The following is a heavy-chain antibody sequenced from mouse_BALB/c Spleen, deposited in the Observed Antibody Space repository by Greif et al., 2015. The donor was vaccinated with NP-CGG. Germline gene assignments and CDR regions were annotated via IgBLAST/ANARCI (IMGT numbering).Heavy chain of an antibody. CDR2: ISSGGGST. J-gene: IGHJ3*01. CDR1: GFAFSSYD. V-gene: IGHV5-12-1*01. Sequence: EVNVVESGGGLVKPGGSLKLSCAASGFAFSSYDMSWVRQTPEKRLEWVAYISSGGGSTYYPDTVKGRFTISRDNAKNTLYLQMSSLKSEDTAMYYCARRGKLGLAWFAYWGQGTLVTVSA. CDR3: ARRGKLGLAWFAY. D-gene: IGHD4-1*01.